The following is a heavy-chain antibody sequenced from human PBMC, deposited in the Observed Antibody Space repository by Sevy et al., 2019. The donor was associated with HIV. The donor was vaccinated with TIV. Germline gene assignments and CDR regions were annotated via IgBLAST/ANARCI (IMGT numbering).Heavy chain of an antibody. CDR2: FDPEDGET. V-gene: IGHV1-24*01. Sequence: ASVKVSCKVSGYTLTELSMHWVRQAPGKGLEWMGCFDPEDGETIYAQKFQGRVTMTEDTSTDTAYLELSSLRSEDTAVYYCATGTWSGYGKWGQGTLVTVSS. J-gene: IGHJ4*02. CDR1: GYTLTELS. CDR3: ATGTWSGYGK. D-gene: IGHD3-3*01.